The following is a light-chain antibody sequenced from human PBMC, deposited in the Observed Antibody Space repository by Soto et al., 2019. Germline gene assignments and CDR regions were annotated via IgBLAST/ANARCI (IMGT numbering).Light chain of an antibody. Sequence: QSALKQPPTVSGAPGQTVTISCTGSSSNLGARYDVHWYQQVPGKALKLLIFGSSDRASGVPDRFSGSKSGTSASLAITGLRADDEATYFCQSYDKSLSGSVFGGGTQLTVL. CDR1: SSNLGARYD. CDR3: QSYDKSLSGSV. J-gene: IGLJ7*01. V-gene: IGLV1-40*01. CDR2: GSS.